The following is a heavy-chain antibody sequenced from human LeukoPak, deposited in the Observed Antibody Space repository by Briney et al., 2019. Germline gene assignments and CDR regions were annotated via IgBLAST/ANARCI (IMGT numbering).Heavy chain of an antibody. CDR3: ARSPGGSYFGY. D-gene: IGHD1-26*01. J-gene: IGHJ4*02. CDR2: IYYSGST. Sequence: SETLSLTCTVSGGSIGTYYWSWIRQPPGKGLEWIAYIYYSGSTNYNPSLKSRVTISVDTSKNQFSLKLSSVTAADTAVYYCARSPGGSYFGYWGQGTLVTVSS. CDR1: GGSIGTYY. V-gene: IGHV4-59*01.